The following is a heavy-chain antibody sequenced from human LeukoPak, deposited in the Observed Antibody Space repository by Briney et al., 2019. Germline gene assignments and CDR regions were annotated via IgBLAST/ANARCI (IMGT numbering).Heavy chain of an antibody. J-gene: IGHJ4*02. CDR2: IYPSDSDT. CDR1: GYSFNNYW. V-gene: IGHV5-51*01. Sequence: GESLKISCKGYGYSFNNYWIGWVRHMPGKGLEWMGIIYPSDSDTRYSPSFQGQVTISADTSINTAYVQWSSLKASDTAMYYCAGGANYDFWTGYFNYWGQGTLVTVSS. CDR3: AGGANYDFWTGYFNY. D-gene: IGHD3-3*01.